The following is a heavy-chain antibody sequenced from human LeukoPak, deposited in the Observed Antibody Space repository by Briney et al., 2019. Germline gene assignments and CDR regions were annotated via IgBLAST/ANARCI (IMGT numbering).Heavy chain of an antibody. CDR1: GGSISSYY. CDR3: ARDRYCSSTSCLVGFYYYYGMDV. CDR2: IYYSGST. D-gene: IGHD2-2*01. Sequence: PSETLSLTCAVSGGSISSYYWSWIRQPPGKGLEWLGYIYYSGSTYYNPSLKSRVTVSVDTSKNQFSLKLSSVTAADTAVYYCARDRYCSSTSCLVGFYYYYGMDVWGQGTTVTVSS. V-gene: IGHV4-59*06. J-gene: IGHJ6*02.